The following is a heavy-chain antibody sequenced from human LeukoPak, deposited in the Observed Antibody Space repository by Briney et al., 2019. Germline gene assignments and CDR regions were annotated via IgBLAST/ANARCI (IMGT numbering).Heavy chain of an antibody. Sequence: GGSLRLSCAASGFTFSDYYMSWIRQAPGKGLEWVSYISSSGSTIYYADSVKGRFTISRDNAKNSLYLQMNSLTAEDTAVYYCARDPSWANFDYWGQGTLVTVSS. V-gene: IGHV3-11*01. J-gene: IGHJ4*02. CDR2: ISSSGSTI. CDR3: ARDPSWANFDY. D-gene: IGHD7-27*01. CDR1: GFTFSDYY.